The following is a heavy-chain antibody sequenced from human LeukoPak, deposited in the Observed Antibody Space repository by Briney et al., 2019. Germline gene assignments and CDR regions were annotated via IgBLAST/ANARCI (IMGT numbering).Heavy chain of an antibody. Sequence: PSETLSLTCTVSGGSISSSSYYWGWIRQPPGKGLEWIGSIYYSGSTYYNPSLKSRVTISVDTSKNQFSLKLSSVTAADTAVYYCARVVADSYGMDVWGQGTTVTVSS. V-gene: IGHV4-39*07. CDR2: IYYSGST. J-gene: IGHJ6*02. CDR1: GGSISSSSYY. CDR3: ARVVADSYGMDV. D-gene: IGHD5-12*01.